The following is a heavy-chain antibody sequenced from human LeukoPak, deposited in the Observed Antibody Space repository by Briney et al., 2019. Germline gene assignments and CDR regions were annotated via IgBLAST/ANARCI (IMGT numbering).Heavy chain of an antibody. D-gene: IGHD6-19*01. J-gene: IGHJ4*02. Sequence: SETLSLTCTVSGGSISSSSYYWGWIRQPPGKGLEWIGSICYSGSTYYNPSLKSRVTISVDTSKNQFSLKLSSVTAADTAVYYCASRIAVAGTAFDYWGQGTLVTVSS. CDR3: ASRIAVAGTAFDY. CDR1: GGSISSSSYY. V-gene: IGHV4-39*01. CDR2: ICYSGST.